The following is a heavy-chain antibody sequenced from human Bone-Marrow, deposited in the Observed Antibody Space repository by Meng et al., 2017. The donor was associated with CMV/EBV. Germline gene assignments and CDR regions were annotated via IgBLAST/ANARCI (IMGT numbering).Heavy chain of an antibody. Sequence: GGALRLSCAASGFTFSSYEMNWVRQAPGKGLEWVSYISSSGSTIYYADSVKGRFTISRDNAKNSLYLQMNSLRAEDTAVYYCARYQLPYYYYYGMDVWGQGTTVT. J-gene: IGHJ6*02. CDR2: ISSSGSTI. CDR3: ARYQLPYYYYYGMDV. D-gene: IGHD2-2*01. V-gene: IGHV3-48*03. CDR1: GFTFSSYE.